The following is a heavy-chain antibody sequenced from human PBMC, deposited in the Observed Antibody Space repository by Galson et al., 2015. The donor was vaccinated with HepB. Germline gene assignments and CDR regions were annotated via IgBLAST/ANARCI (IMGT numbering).Heavy chain of an antibody. CDR3: ARPRVTDCSSTSCYGDAFDI. Sequence: QSGAEVKKPGESLKISCKGSGYSFTSYWIGWVRQMPGKGLEWMGIIYPGDSDTRYSPSFQGQVTISADKSISTAYLQWSSLKASDTAMYYCARPRVTDCSSTSCYGDAFDIWGQGTMVTVSS. V-gene: IGHV5-51*03. CDR2: IYPGDSDT. CDR1: GYSFTSYW. D-gene: IGHD2-2*01. J-gene: IGHJ3*02.